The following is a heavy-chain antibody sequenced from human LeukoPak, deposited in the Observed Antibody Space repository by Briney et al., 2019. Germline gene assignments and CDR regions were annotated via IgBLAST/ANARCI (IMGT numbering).Heavy chain of an antibody. D-gene: IGHD3-22*01. J-gene: IGHJ3*02. CDR2: INHSAST. Sequence: PSETLSLTCGVHGDSFSGNYWTWVPQPPGKGLEWLGEINHSASTNYKSSLKSRVTISLDTSKTQFSLKLSSVTAADTAVYYFARGLKDDDSSGGHAFDIWGQGTMVTVSS. CDR3: ARGLKDDDSSGGHAFDI. CDR1: GDSFSGNY. V-gene: IGHV4-34*01.